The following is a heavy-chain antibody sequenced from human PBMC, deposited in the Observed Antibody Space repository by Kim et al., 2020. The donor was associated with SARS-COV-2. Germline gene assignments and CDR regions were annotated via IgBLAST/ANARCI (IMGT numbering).Heavy chain of an antibody. CDR3: ARVNV. CDR2: SSNGGST. Sequence: SSNGGSTDYENSGKGKFTNARDNAKNTRYLQMGSLRAEDMAVYYCARVNVWGQGTTVTVSS. V-gene: IGHV3-64*01. J-gene: IGHJ6*02.